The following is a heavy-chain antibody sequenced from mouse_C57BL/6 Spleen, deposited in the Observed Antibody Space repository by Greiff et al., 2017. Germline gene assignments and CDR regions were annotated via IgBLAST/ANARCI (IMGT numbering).Heavy chain of an antibody. CDR3: MTTVVAPFDD. CDR1: GFNINDYY. D-gene: IGHD1-1*01. Sequence: EVQLQQSGAELVRPGASVKLSCTASGFNINDYYMPWVKQRPEQGLEWIGSIDPEDGDTEYAPKFQGKATMTADTSSNTAYLQLSSLTSEDPAVYYSMTTVVAPFDDWGQGTTLTVSS. J-gene: IGHJ2*01. CDR2: IDPEDGDT. V-gene: IGHV14-1*01.